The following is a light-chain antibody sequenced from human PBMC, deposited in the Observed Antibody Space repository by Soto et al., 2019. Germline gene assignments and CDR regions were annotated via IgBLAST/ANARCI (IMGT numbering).Light chain of an antibody. CDR1: QSISSY. J-gene: IGKJ5*01. CDR2: AAS. V-gene: IGKV1-39*01. Sequence: DIQMNQSPSSLSASVGDRVTITCRASQSISSYLNWYQQKPGKAPKLLIYAASTLQSGVPSRFSGSGSGTDFTLTIRSLQREDFATYYCQQSYNTPITFGQGTRLEIK. CDR3: QQSYNTPIT.